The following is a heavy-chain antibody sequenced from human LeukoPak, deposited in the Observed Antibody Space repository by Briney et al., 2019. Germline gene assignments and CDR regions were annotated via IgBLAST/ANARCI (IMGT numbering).Heavy chain of an antibody. J-gene: IGHJ4*02. CDR3: ARSLELPSYYFDY. CDR2: ISSSSSYI. V-gene: IGHV3-21*01. D-gene: IGHD1-7*01. Sequence: PGGSLRLSCAASGFTFSSYSMNWVRQAPGKGLEWVSSISSSSSYIYYADSVKGRFTISRDKAKNSLYLQMNSLRAEDTAVYYCARSLELPSYYFDYWGQGTLVTVSS. CDR1: GFTFSSYS.